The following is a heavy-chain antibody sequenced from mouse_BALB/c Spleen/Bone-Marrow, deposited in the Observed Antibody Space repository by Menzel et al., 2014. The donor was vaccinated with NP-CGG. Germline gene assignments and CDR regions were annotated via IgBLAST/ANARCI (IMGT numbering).Heavy chain of an antibody. CDR2: ISNGSSTI. Sequence: EVKLMESGGGLVQPGGSRKLSCAASGFTFSSFGMHWDRQAPEKGLEWVAYISNGSSTIYYADTVKGRFTISRDNPKNTLFLQMTSLRSEDTAMYYCARKGAMITHYYAMDYWGQGTSVTVSS. CDR1: GFTFSSFG. V-gene: IGHV5-17*02. D-gene: IGHD2-4*01. CDR3: ARKGAMITHYYAMDY. J-gene: IGHJ4*01.